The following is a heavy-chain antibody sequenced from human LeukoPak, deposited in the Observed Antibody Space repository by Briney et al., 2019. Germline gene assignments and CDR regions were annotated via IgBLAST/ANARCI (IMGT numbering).Heavy chain of an antibody. J-gene: IGHJ6*03. Sequence: SQTLSLTCAISGDSVSSNSAAWNWIRQSPSRGLEWLGRTYYKSEWYNDYAVSVESRITIHPDTSKNQFSLQLNSVTPEDTAVYYCARDLLYSYYYMDVWGKGTTVTVSS. V-gene: IGHV6-1*01. CDR2: TYYKSEWYN. CDR3: ARDLLYSYYYMDV. D-gene: IGHD2-8*01. CDR1: GDSVSSNSAA.